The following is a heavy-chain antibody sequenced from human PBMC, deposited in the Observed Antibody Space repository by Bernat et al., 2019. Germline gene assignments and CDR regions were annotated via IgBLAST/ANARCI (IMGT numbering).Heavy chain of an antibody. Sequence: EVQLVESGGGLVKPGGSLRLSCAASGFCFSNAWMSWVRQAPGKGLEWVGRIKRKNDGGTTEYAATGKRRFNIASDDAKTTMYRQMNSLKTEDTAVYYCTTGYCTNGVCYPYFDHWGQGTLVTVSS. V-gene: IGHV3-15*01. CDR3: TTGYCTNGVCYPYFDH. J-gene: IGHJ4*02. CDR2: IKRKNDGGTT. CDR1: GFCFSNAW. D-gene: IGHD2-8*01.